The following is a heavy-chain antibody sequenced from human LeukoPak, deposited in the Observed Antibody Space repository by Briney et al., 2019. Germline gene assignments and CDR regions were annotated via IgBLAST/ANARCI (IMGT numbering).Heavy chain of an antibody. CDR1: GFTFSSYG. D-gene: IGHD1-26*01. Sequence: GGSLRLSCAASGFTFSSYGMHWVRQAPGKGLEWVALIRYDGSNKYYADSVKGRFTISRDNSKNTLYLQMNSLRAEDTAVYYCAKETLLIVGATFSLDYWGQGTLVTVSS. CDR3: AKETLLIVGATFSLDY. J-gene: IGHJ4*02. CDR2: IRYDGSNK. V-gene: IGHV3-30*02.